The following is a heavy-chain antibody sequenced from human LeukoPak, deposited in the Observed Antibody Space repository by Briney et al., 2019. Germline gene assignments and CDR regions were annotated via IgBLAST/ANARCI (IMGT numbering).Heavy chain of an antibody. Sequence: SETLSLTCAVSGASITSNNWWGWVRQPPGKGLEWIGEIYHSGSTNSNPSLKSRVTMFVDTSKNQFSLRLSSVTAADTAVYYCAGGGGYCTNGVCYSNYYGMDVWGQGTTVTVSS. V-gene: IGHV4-4*02. CDR2: IYHSGST. D-gene: IGHD2-8*01. CDR3: AGGGGYCTNGVCYSNYYGMDV. CDR1: GASITSNNW. J-gene: IGHJ6*02.